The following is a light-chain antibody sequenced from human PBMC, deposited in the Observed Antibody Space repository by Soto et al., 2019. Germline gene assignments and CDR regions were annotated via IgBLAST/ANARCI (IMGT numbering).Light chain of an antibody. J-gene: IGKJ5*01. V-gene: IGKV3-15*01. CDR3: QQYNNWPLT. CDR1: QSVDSS. Sequence: EIVLTQSPDTLSLSPGERATLSCRASQSVDSSFVAWFQQKPGQAPRLLIYGASTRATGIPARFSGSGSGTEFTLTISSLQSEDFAVYYCQQYNNWPLTFGGGTRLEIK. CDR2: GAS.